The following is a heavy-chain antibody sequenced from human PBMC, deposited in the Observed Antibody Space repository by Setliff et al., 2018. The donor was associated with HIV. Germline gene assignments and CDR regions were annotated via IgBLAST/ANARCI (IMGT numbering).Heavy chain of an antibody. Sequence: GESLRLSCTPSGFTFSDYGFHWVRQAPGKGLEWVAFVTYDEGKKHYADSVKGRFTISRDNSKNTLYLQMDCLRAEDTALYYCTRDPTPIQLWFFSGYYSEYWGPGTLVTVSS. D-gene: IGHD5-18*01. V-gene: IGHV3-30*02. CDR3: TRDPTPIQLWFFSGYYSEY. CDR2: VTYDEGKK. CDR1: GFTFSDYG. J-gene: IGHJ4*02.